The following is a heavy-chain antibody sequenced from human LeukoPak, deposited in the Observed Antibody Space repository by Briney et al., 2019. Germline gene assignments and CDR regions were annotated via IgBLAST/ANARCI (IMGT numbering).Heavy chain of an antibody. V-gene: IGHV6-1*01. Sequence: SQTLSLTCAISGDSVSSNSAAWNWIRQSPSRGLEWLGRTYYRSKWYNEYAVSVKSRITINQNTSKNQFSLQLNSVTSEDTAVYYCAREEDTAMIYFDYWGQGTLVTVSS. CDR2: TYYRSKWYN. CDR1: GDSVSSNSAA. CDR3: AREEDTAMIYFDY. D-gene: IGHD5-18*01. J-gene: IGHJ4*02.